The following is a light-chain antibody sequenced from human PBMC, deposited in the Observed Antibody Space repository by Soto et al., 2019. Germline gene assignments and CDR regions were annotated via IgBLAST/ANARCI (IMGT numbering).Light chain of an antibody. J-gene: IGKJ4*01. Sequence: EIVLTQSPATLSLSPGERATLSCRASQSVSSYLAWYQQKPGQAPRLLIYDSFNRATGIPVRFSGSGSGTDFTLTISSLEPEDSAVYYCQQRSSWPLTFGGGTKVEIK. CDR2: DSF. V-gene: IGKV3-11*01. CDR3: QQRSSWPLT. CDR1: QSVSSY.